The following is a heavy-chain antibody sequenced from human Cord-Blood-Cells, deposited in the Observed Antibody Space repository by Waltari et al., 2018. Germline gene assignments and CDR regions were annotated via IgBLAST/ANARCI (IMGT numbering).Heavy chain of an antibody. J-gene: IGHJ4*02. CDR3: ASRLIYGDYVGPDY. CDR1: GGSISSSSYY. V-gene: IGHV4-39*01. D-gene: IGHD4-17*01. Sequence: QLQLQESGPGLVKPSETLSLTCTVSGGSISSSSYYWGWIRQPPGKGLEWIGSIYYSWSTYYNPARKSRGTISGDTSKNQFSLKLSCVTAADTAVYYCASRLIYGDYVGPDYWGQGTLVTVSS. CDR2: IYYSWST.